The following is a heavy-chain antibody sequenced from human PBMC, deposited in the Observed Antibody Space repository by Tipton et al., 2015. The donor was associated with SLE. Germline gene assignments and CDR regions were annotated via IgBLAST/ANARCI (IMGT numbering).Heavy chain of an antibody. J-gene: IGHJ4*02. D-gene: IGHD1-26*01. CDR1: GASIRSGTYK. CDR3: ARGPRWAPLCEF. Sequence: TLSLTCTVSGASIRSGTYKWSWIRQPAGKGLEWLGHIDTRGSTTYNPSLRSRVTISVDPSTNQFSLKLNSVTAADTAVYYCARGPRWAPLCEFWGQGTLVTVSS. V-gene: IGHV4-61*09. CDR2: IDTRGST.